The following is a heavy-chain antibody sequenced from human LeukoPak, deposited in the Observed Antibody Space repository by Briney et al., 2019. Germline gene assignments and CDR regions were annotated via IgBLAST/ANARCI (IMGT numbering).Heavy chain of an antibody. CDR1: GDSINSRSYY. CDR3: ARDRLSLGAFDI. J-gene: IGHJ3*02. D-gene: IGHD7-27*01. V-gene: IGHV4-39*07. Sequence: PSETLSLTCAVSGDSINSRSYYWAWIRQPPGKGLEWIGSIYHSESTYYNPSLKSRVTISLDTSKNQFSLRLSSLTAADTAVYYCARDRLSLGAFDIWGQGTMVTVSS. CDR2: IYHSEST.